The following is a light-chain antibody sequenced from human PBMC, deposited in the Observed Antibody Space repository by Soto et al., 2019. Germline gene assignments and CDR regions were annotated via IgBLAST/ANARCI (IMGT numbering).Light chain of an antibody. Sequence: QSALTQPASVSGSPGQSITISCTGTSSDVGSYNLVSWYQQHPGKAPKLMIYEGSKRPSGVSNRFSGSKSGNTASLTISRLQAEDEADYYCCSSAGSSTLVFGGGTKLTLL. CDR3: CSSAGSSTLV. CDR1: SSDVGSYNL. J-gene: IGLJ2*01. CDR2: EGS. V-gene: IGLV2-23*01.